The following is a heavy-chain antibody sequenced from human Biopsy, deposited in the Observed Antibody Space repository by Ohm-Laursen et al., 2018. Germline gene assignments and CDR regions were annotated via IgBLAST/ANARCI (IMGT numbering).Heavy chain of an antibody. Sequence: ESSVKVSCKASGGTFINYAISWVRQAPGQGLEWMGGIIPMFGTANYAQMFQGRVTISADESTSTSYMEPSSLTSEDTAIYYCARGPHSGSHSCFDYWGRGTLVTVSS. D-gene: IGHD1-26*01. CDR1: GGTFINYA. V-gene: IGHV1-69*01. CDR3: ARGPHSGSHSCFDY. J-gene: IGHJ4*02. CDR2: IIPMFGTA.